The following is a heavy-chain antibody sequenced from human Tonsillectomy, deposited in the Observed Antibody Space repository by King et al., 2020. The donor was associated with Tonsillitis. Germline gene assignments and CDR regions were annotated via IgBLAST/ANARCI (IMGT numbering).Heavy chain of an antibody. CDR1: GYTFTSYG. CDR3: ARDPRHCSSTSCYGKFYYYFYMDV. CDR2: ISAYNGNT. V-gene: IGHV1-18*01. Sequence: QLVQSGAEVKKPGASVKVSCKASGYTFTSYGISWVRQAPGQGLEWMGWISAYNGNTNYAQKLQDRVTMTTDTSTSTAYMELRSRRFDDTAVYYCARDPRHCSSTSCYGKFYYYFYMDVWGKGTTVTVSS. J-gene: IGHJ6*03. D-gene: IGHD2-2*01.